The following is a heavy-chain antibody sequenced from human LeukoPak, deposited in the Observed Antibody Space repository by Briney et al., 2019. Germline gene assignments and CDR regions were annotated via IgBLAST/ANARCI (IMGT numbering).Heavy chain of an antibody. Sequence: SETLSLTCAVYGGSFSGYYWSWIRQPPGKGLEWIGEINHSGSTNYNPSLKSRVTISVDTSKNQFSLTLSSVTAADTAVYYCARGPFYCTNGVCYGASPLYFDYWGQGTLVTVSS. D-gene: IGHD2-8*01. CDR1: GGSFSGYY. CDR2: INHSGST. CDR3: ARGPFYCTNGVCYGASPLYFDY. J-gene: IGHJ4*02. V-gene: IGHV4-34*01.